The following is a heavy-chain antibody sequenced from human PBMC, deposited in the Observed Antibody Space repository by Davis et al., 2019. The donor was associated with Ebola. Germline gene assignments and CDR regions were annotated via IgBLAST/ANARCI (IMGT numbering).Heavy chain of an antibody. D-gene: IGHD3-3*01. V-gene: IGHV3-7*01. CDR2: IKEDGSEK. J-gene: IGHJ6*04. CDR1: GFTFSRNW. Sequence: GGSLRLSCATSGFTFSRNWMSWVRQAPGKGLEWVATIKEDGSEKYYVDSVKGRFTISRDNAKNLLYLQMNSLRVEDTAVYYCTRDDYDFWGGYSAVYYYGMDVWGIGTTVSVSS. CDR3: TRDDYDFWGGYSAVYYYGMDV.